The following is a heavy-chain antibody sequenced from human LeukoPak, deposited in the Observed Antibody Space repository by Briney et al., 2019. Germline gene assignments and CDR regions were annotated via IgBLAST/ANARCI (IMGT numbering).Heavy chain of an antibody. D-gene: IGHD5-18*01. J-gene: IGHJ4*02. CDR2: IYYNGDT. Sequence: SETLSLTCTVSGASISSSSYCWGWIRQPPGKGLEWIGSIYYNGDTYYNSSLKSRLTISVDTSKNQLTLKLSSMTATDTALYYCARLRGYTSGNPGYWGQGSLVTVSS. V-gene: IGHV4-39*01. CDR3: ARLRGYTSGNPGY. CDR1: GASISSSSYC.